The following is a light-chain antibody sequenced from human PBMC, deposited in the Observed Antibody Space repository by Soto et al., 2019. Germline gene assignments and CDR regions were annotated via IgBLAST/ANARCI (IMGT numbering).Light chain of an antibody. CDR2: KMS. Sequence: DIQITHSPSTLFASLGDTVTITCRASQSISAWLAWYQQRPGKAPKLLIYKMSASERGVPSRFSGSGSGTEFTLTISSLQPEDFATYYCQQYNSSPWTFGQGTKVDIK. V-gene: IGKV1-5*03. CDR1: QSISAW. J-gene: IGKJ1*01. CDR3: QQYNSSPWT.